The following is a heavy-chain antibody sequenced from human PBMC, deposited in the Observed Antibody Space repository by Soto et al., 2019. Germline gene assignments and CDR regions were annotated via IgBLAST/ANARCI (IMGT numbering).Heavy chain of an antibody. CDR3: ARGVHYDSSGYYYFY. V-gene: IGHV1-69*13. D-gene: IGHD3-22*01. Sequence: SVKVSCKASGDTFNNYAISWVRQAPGQGLEWMGGIIPLFGTANYAQKFQGRVTITADESTSTAYMELRSLRSEDTAVYYCARGVHYDSSGYYYFYWGQGTLVTVSS. CDR1: GDTFNNYA. J-gene: IGHJ4*02. CDR2: IIPLFGTA.